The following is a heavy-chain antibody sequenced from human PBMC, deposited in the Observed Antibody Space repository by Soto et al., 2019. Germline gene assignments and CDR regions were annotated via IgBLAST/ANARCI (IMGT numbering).Heavy chain of an antibody. D-gene: IGHD1-26*01. Sequence: QVQLVQSGAEVKKPGASVKVSCKASGYTFTSYDINWVRQATGQGLEWMGWMNPNSGNTGYAQKFXXRXTXXKNTAISTAYMEVSSLSSEDTAVYYCAVVGATGDYWGQGTLVTVSS. CDR1: GYTFTSYD. CDR3: AVVGATGDY. V-gene: IGHV1-8*01. CDR2: MNPNSGNT. J-gene: IGHJ4*02.